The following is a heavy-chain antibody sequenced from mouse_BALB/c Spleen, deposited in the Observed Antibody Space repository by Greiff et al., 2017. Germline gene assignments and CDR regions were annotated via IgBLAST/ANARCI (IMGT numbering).Heavy chain of an antibody. CDR3: ARTSFITTALDY. J-gene: IGHJ2*01. D-gene: IGHD1-1*01. V-gene: IGHV3-8*02. CDR2: ISYSGST. CDR1: GDSITSGY. Sequence: EVKLVESGPSLVKPSQTLSLTCSVTGDSITSGYWNWIRKFPGNKLEYMGYISYSGSTYYNPSLKSRISITRDTSKNQYYLQLNSVTTEDTATYYCARTSFITTALDYWGQGTTLTVSS.